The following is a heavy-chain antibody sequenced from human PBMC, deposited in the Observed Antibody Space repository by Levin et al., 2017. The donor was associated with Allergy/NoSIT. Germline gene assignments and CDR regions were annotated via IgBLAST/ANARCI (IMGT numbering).Heavy chain of an antibody. CDR1: GFTVSSHY. V-gene: IGHV3-66*01. Sequence: GESLKISCAASGFTVSSHYMSWVRQAPGKGLEWVSVIYSGGSTYYADSVKGRFTISRDNSKNTLYLQMNSLRAEDTAVYYCARDDGYSSLWGGPLEYFQHWGQGTLVTVSS. CDR2: IYSGGST. J-gene: IGHJ1*01. D-gene: IGHD6-19*01. CDR3: ARDDGYSSLWGGPLEYFQH.